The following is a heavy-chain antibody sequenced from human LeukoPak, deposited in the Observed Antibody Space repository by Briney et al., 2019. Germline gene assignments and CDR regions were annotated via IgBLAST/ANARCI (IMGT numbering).Heavy chain of an antibody. V-gene: IGHV5-51*01. D-gene: IGHD3-3*01. CDR2: INPGDSDT. Sequence: GESLKISCQGSGYSFTTYWIAWVRQMPGRGLERMGIINPGDSDTRYSPSFQGQVTISADKSISTTYLQWSGLKASDTAMYYCARAWNFDQWGQGSLVTVSS. CDR3: ARAWNFDQ. J-gene: IGHJ4*02. CDR1: GYSFTTYW.